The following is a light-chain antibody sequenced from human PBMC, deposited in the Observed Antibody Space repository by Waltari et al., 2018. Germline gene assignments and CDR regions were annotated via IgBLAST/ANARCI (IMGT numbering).Light chain of an antibody. CDR3: QQYNNWPPPYT. V-gene: IGKV3-15*01. J-gene: IGKJ2*01. Sequence: EIVLTQSPGTLSLSPGERATLSCRASQSVSSNLAWYQQKPGQAPRLLIYGASTRATGIPARFSGSGSGTEFTLTISSLQSEDFAVYYCQQYNNWPPPYTFGQGTKLEIK. CDR2: GAS. CDR1: QSVSSN.